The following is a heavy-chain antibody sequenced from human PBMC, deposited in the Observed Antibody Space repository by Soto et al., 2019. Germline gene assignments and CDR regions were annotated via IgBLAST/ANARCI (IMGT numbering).Heavy chain of an antibody. Sequence: QVQLQESGPGLVKPSQTLSLTCTVSGGSISSGSCYWSWIRQHPGKGLEWIGYIHYGGTYYNPSLQSRFTMLVDMSKNQFSLNLYSVTAADTAVYYCARETLTDGLYSGWFDPWGQGTLVTVSS. J-gene: IGHJ5*02. CDR3: ARETLTDGLYSGWFDP. CDR2: IHYGGT. CDR1: GGSISSGSCY. D-gene: IGHD3-10*02. V-gene: IGHV4-31*02.